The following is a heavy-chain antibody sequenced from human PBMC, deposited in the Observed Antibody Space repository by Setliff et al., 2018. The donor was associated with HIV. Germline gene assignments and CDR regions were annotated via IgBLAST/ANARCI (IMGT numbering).Heavy chain of an antibody. D-gene: IGHD6-25*01. V-gene: IGHV1-24*01. J-gene: IGHJ3*02. CDR1: GGTFSSYA. CDR3: VTQRGSGSGPFDI. Sequence: ASVKVSCKASGGTFSSYAISWVRQAPGQGLEWIGSFDPQDDETIYAQNFQGRVTMTEDTSTDTAYMELSSLRSEDTAVYYCVTQRGSGSGPFDIWGPGTMVTVSS. CDR2: FDPQDDET.